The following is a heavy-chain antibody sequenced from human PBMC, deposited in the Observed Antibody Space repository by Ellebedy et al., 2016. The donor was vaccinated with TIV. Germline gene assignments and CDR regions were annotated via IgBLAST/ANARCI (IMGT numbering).Heavy chain of an antibody. V-gene: IGHV1-2*04. J-gene: IGHJ4*02. CDR1: GYTFTGYY. CDR3: ARDLEGYCSSTSCYGFGRLGY. CDR2: INPNSGGT. D-gene: IGHD2-2*01. Sequence: AASVKVSCKASGYTFTGYYMHWVRQAPGQGLEWMGWINPNSGGTNYAQKFQGWVTMTRDTSISTAYMELSRLRSDDTAVYYCARDLEGYCSSTSCYGFGRLGYWGQGTLVTVSS.